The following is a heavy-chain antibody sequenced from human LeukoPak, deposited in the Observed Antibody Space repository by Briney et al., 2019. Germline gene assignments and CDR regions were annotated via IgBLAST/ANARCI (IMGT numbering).Heavy chain of an antibody. J-gene: IGHJ4*02. CDR3: ARDLSGSYRGNDY. Sequence: EASVKVSCKASGYTFTSYYMHWVRQAPGQGLEWMGILNSSGGSTSYAQKSQGRVTMTRDTSPSTVYMEQSSLRSEDTPVYYCARDLSGSYRGNDYWGQGTLVTVSS. CDR2: LNSSGGST. V-gene: IGHV1-46*01. D-gene: IGHD1-26*01. CDR1: GYTFTSYY.